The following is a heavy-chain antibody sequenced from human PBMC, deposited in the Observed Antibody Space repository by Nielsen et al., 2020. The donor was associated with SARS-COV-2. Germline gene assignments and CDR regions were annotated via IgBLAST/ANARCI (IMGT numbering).Heavy chain of an antibody. CDR2: ISSSSSTI. Sequence: VRQAPGKGLEWVSYISSSSSTIYYADSVKGRFTISRDNSKNTLYLQMNSLRAEDTAVYYCATSTYCSSTSCYAYYYYYGMDVWGQGTTVTVSS. CDR3: ATSTYCSSTSCYAYYYYYGMDV. D-gene: IGHD2-2*01. J-gene: IGHJ6*02. V-gene: IGHV3-48*01.